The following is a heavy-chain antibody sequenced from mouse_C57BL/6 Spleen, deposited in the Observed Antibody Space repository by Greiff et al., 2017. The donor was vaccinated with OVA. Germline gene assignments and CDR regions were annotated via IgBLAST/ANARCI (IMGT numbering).Heavy chain of an antibody. J-gene: IGHJ2*01. V-gene: IGHV5-6*01. CDR1: GFTFSSYG. D-gene: IGHD1-1*01. Sequence: EVQGVESGGDLVKPGGSLKLSCAASGFTFSSYGMSWVRQTPDKRLEWVATLSSGGSYTYYPESVKGRFTISRDNAKNTLYLQMSSLKSEDTAMDYGARRGGSSPYYFDYWGQGTTLTVSS. CDR2: LSSGGSYT. CDR3: ARRGGSSPYYFDY.